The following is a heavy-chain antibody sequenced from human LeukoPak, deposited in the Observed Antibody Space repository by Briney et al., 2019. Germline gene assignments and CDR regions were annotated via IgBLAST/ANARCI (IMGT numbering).Heavy chain of an antibody. D-gene: IGHD2-2*01. CDR2: IYYSGST. CDR3: ARDDHCSSTSCSGDY. V-gene: IGHV4-39*07. Sequence: PSETLSLTCTVSGGSISSSSYYWGWIRQPPGKGLEWIGSIYYSGSTYYNPSLKSRVTISVDTSKNQFSLKLSSVTAADTAVYYCARDDHCSSTSCSGDYWGQGTLVTVSS. CDR1: GGSISSSSYY. J-gene: IGHJ4*02.